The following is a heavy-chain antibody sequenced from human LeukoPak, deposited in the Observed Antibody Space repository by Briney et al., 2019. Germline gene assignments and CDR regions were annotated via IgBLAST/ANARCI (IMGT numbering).Heavy chain of an antibody. D-gene: IGHD1-1*01. V-gene: IGHV4-34*01. Sequence: PSETLSLTCGVQGDSLSGPYWNWIRQSPGKGLEWIAEINHSGSTKYNPSLQSRLTISVDTSKNEFSLNLTSVTAADTAVYYCARGPTISETGYFDYWGQGTLVTVSS. CDR3: ARGPTISETGYFDY. J-gene: IGHJ4*03. CDR2: INHSGST. CDR1: GDSLSGPY.